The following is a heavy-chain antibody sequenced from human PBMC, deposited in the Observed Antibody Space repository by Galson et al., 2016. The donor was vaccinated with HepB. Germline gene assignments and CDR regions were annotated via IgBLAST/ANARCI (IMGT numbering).Heavy chain of an antibody. J-gene: IGHJ6*02. Sequence: SVKVSCKASGYTFTNYGISWVRQAPGQGLEWMGWISGYNGDTKYAQKFQGRVTTTTDTSTSTAYMELRSLRSDDTAVYYCARAPTNENSSGYYYGDYYYGMGVWGRGTTVTVSS. V-gene: IGHV1-18*01. D-gene: IGHD3-22*01. CDR1: GYTFTNYG. CDR3: ARAPTNENSSGYYYGDYYYGMGV. CDR2: ISGYNGDT.